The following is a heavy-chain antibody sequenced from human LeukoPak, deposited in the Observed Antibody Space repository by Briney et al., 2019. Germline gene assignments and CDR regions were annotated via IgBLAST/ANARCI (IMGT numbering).Heavy chain of an antibody. V-gene: IGHV3-53*01. CDR1: GFTVSSNY. CDR2: IYSGGTT. Sequence: GGSLRLSCAASGFTVSSNYMSWVRQAPGKGLEWVSVIYSGGTTYYADSVKGRFTILRDHSKNTLYLQMNSLRAEDTAVYYCARGLGLLHRRFDPWGQGTLVTVSS. D-gene: IGHD2-15*01. CDR3: ARGLGLLHRRFDP. J-gene: IGHJ5*02.